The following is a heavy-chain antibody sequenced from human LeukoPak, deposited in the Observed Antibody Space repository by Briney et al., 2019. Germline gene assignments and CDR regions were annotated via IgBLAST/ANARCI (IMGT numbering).Heavy chain of an antibody. J-gene: IGHJ4*02. CDR3: AKVRPVGGSYPGIFAY. CDR1: GFTFSSYG. D-gene: IGHD1-26*01. V-gene: IGHV3-30*18. CDR2: ISYDGSNK. Sequence: PGGSLRLSCAASGFTFSSYGMHWVRQAPGKGLEWVAVISYDGSNKYYADSVKGRFTISRDNSKNTLYLQMNSLRAEDTAVYYCAKVRPVGGSYPGIFAYWGQGTLVTVSS.